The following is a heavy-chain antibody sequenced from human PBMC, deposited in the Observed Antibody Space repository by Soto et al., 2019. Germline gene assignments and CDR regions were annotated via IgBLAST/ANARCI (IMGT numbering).Heavy chain of an antibody. CDR1: GFSLTTSGVG. CDR3: AHRVLRTVLGLFTTTAIYFDV. D-gene: IGHD3-16*01. V-gene: IGHV2-5*02. Sequence: QITLNESGPTQVKPRQTLTLTCTFSGFSLTTSGVGVGWIPQSPGKATEWLALIYWDDDKRYSPPLKSRLTITKDTSKNLVVLTMADLDPADTATYYCAHRVLRTVLGLFTTTAIYFDVWGQGTPVAVSS. CDR2: IYWDDDK. J-gene: IGHJ4*02.